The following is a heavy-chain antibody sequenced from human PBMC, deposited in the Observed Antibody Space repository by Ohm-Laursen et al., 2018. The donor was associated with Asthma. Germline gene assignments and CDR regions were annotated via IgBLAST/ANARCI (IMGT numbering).Heavy chain of an antibody. J-gene: IGHJ4*02. CDR2: IKSKTDGGTT. CDR1: GFTFSNAW. CDR3: ARDESDTAMEG. V-gene: IGHV3-15*01. D-gene: IGHD5-18*01. Sequence: SLRLSCAAFGFTFSNAWMSWVRQAPGKGLEWVGRIKSKTDGGTTDYAAPVKGRFTISRDDSKNTLYLQMNSLRAEDTAVYYCARDESDTAMEGWGQGTLVTVSS.